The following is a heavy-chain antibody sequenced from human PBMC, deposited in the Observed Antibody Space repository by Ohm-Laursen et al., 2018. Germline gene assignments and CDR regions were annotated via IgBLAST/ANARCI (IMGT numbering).Heavy chain of an antibody. V-gene: IGHV4-59*02. J-gene: IGHJ4*02. CDR1: GGSVSSDY. CDR2: LHYSGTT. CDR3: ARAYNYSPYYFDY. Sequence: TLSLTCTVSGGSVSSDYWNWIRQPPGKGLEWIGYLHYSGTTNYNPSLKSRVTLSVDTSKNQFSLKLTSVTAADTAVYYCARAYNYSPYYFDYWGQGTLVTVSS. D-gene: IGHD5-24*01.